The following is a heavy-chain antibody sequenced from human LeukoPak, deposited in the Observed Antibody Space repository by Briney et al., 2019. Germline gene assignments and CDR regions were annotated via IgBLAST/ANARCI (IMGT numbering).Heavy chain of an antibody. CDR1: GGSFSGYY. CDR3: ARDTKYAFDN. J-gene: IGHJ4*02. CDR2: VGISSGNT. V-gene: IGHV3-11*06. Sequence: LSLTCAVSGGSFSGYYWSWIRQPPGKGLEWISYVGISSGNTKYADSVKGRFTISGDKAKNSLYLQMNSLRVEDTAVYYCARDTKYAFDNWGQGTLVTVSS. D-gene: IGHD2-2*01.